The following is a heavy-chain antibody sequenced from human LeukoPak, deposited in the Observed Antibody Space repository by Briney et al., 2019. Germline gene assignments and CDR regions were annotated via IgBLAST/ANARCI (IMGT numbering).Heavy chain of an antibody. V-gene: IGHV5-51*01. CDR2: IYPGDSDT. J-gene: IGHJ6*03. D-gene: IGHD6-19*01. CDR3: ARLSFASGWRYMDV. Sequence: PGESLNISRRGSGYIFTSHLLGWVRQMPGQGLAWMGTIYPGDSDTTYSPPLQGHFSISADKSSNTAYLQWSSLRASDTAMYYCARLSFASGWRYMDVWGKGTTVTVCS. CDR1: GYIFTSHL.